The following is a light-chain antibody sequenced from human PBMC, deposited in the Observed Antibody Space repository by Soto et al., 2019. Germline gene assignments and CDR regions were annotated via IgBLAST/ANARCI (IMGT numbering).Light chain of an antibody. Sequence: EIVLTQSPGTLSLYPGERANLSCRASQSVSSSYLAWYQQKPGQAPRLLIYGASSRATGIPDRFSGSGSGTDFTLTISRLEPEDFAVYYCQQRSNWPPTFGGGTKVDIK. CDR3: QQRSNWPPT. V-gene: IGKV3D-20*02. CDR1: QSVSSSY. CDR2: GAS. J-gene: IGKJ4*01.